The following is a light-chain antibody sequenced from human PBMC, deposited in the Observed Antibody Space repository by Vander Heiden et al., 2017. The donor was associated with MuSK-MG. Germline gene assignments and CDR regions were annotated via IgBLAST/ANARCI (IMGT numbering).Light chain of an antibody. Sequence: SALTQPASVSGSPGQPITISCNVTSSDVGGYTFVSWNQQPPDNAPIVVFFEVVYRPSGVSNRFSGSKSGNTASTTISGLQPEDDADYYCSSYTISGTLVFGGGTKLTVL. CDR1: SSDVGGYTF. J-gene: IGLJ3*02. CDR3: SSYTISGTLV. V-gene: IGLV2-14*01. CDR2: EVV.